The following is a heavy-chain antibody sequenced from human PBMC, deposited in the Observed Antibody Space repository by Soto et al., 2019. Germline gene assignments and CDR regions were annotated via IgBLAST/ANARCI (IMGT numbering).Heavy chain of an antibody. Sequence: GGSLRLSCAGSGFTFNNFWMHWVRQAPGKGLVWVARINTDGSVTSHADSVKGRFTISRDNAKSTFNLQINSLRAEDSARYYCARQTGLGATNYWGRGTLVTVSS. D-gene: IGHD1-26*01. CDR1: GFTFNNFW. CDR2: INTDGSVT. V-gene: IGHV3-74*01. J-gene: IGHJ4*02. CDR3: ARQTGLGATNY.